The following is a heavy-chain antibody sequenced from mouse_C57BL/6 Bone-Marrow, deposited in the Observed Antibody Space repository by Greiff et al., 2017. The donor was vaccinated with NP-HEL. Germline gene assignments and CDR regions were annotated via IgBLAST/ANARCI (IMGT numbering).Heavy chain of an antibody. CDR3: ARGDYDAHDY. J-gene: IGHJ2*01. CDR2: IDPSDSYT. V-gene: IGHV1-69*01. CDR1: GYTFTSYW. D-gene: IGHD2-4*01. Sequence: QVQLQQPGAELVMPGASVKLSCKASGYTFTSYWMHWVKQRPGQGLEWIGEIDPSDSYTNYNQKFKGKATLTVDTSSSTAYMQLSSLTSEDSAVYYCARGDYDAHDYWGQGTTLTVSS.